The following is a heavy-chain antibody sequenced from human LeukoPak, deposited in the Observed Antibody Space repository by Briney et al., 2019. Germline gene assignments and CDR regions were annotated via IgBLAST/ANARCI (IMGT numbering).Heavy chain of an antibody. CDR2: ITSSSSYI. CDR1: GFTFSSYS. Sequence: GGSLRLSCAGSGFTFSSYSMNWVRQAPGKGLEWVSSITSSSSYIYYADSVKGRFTISRDNAKKSVYLQMNSLRAEDTAVYYCAKDRAIAQHYFDYWGQGTLVTVSS. D-gene: IGHD2-21*01. V-gene: IGHV3-21*01. J-gene: IGHJ4*02. CDR3: AKDRAIAQHYFDY.